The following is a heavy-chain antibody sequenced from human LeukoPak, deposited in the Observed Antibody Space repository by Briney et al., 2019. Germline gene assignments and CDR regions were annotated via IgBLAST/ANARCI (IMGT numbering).Heavy chain of an antibody. J-gene: IGHJ6*02. CDR3: ARGGHCSGGSCYSGWYYYYGMDV. CDR1: GYTFTGYY. Sequence: ASVKVSCKASGYTFTGYYMHWVRQAPGQGLEWMGRINPNSGGTNYAQKFQGRVTMTRDTSISTAYMELSSLRSEDTAVYYCARGGHCSGGSCYSGWYYYYGMDVWGQGTTVTVSS. V-gene: IGHV1-2*06. CDR2: INPNSGGT. D-gene: IGHD2-15*01.